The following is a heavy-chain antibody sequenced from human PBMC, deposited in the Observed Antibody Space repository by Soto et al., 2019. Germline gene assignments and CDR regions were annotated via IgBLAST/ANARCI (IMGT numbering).Heavy chain of an antibody. V-gene: IGHV4-30-4*01. Sequence: QVQLQESGPRLVSPSQTLSLTCTVSGGSISSAAYCWSWIRQSPDKGLEWIGHIYDGGTTYSSPSLKGRVTISADPSETQFSLKLSSVSAADTAVYYCARGPSGDKIDSWGQGIQVTVSS. J-gene: IGHJ4*02. CDR2: IYDGGTT. CDR1: GGSISSAAYC. CDR3: ARGPSGDKIDS. D-gene: IGHD7-27*01.